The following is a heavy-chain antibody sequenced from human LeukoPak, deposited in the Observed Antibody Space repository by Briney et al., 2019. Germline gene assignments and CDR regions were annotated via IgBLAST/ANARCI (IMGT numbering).Heavy chain of an antibody. CDR3: ARMDIVVVPAVGPLDY. D-gene: IGHD2-2*03. J-gene: IGHJ4*02. V-gene: IGHV1-18*01. CDR1: GYTFTSYG. CDR2: ISAYNGNT. Sequence: GASVKVSCKASGYTFTSYGISWGRQAPGQGLEWMGWISAYNGNTNYAQKLQGRVTMTTDTSTSTAYMELRSLRSDDTAVYYCARMDIVVVPAVGPLDYWGQGTLVTVSS.